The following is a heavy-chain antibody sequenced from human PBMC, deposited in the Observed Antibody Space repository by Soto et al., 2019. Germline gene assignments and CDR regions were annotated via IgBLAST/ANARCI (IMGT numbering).Heavy chain of an antibody. D-gene: IGHD3-9*01. J-gene: IGHJ6*02. V-gene: IGHV4-38-2*02. CDR1: GYSISSGYY. CDR3: ARDQSYDILTGWGRYYYYGMDV. Sequence: SATLSLTSGVSGYSISSGYYWGWIRQPPGKGLEWIGSIYHSGSTYYNPSLKSRVTTSVDTSKNQFSLKLSSVTAADTAVYYCARDQSYDILTGWGRYYYYGMDVWGQGTTVT. CDR2: IYHSGST.